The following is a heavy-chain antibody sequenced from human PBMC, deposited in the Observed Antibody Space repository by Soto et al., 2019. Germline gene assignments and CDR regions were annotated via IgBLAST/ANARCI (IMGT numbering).Heavy chain of an antibody. V-gene: IGHV3-23*01. CDR3: ARRGSGSYYDY. J-gene: IGHJ4*02. Sequence: EVQLLESGGGLVQPGGSLRLSCAASGFTFSSYAMRWVRQAPVKGLEWVSAISGSGGSTYYADSVKGRFTNSRDNSKKSLYLEMNSLRAEDTAVYYCARRGSGSYYDYWGQGSLVTVSS. CDR1: GFTFSSYA. CDR2: ISGSGGST. D-gene: IGHD1-26*01.